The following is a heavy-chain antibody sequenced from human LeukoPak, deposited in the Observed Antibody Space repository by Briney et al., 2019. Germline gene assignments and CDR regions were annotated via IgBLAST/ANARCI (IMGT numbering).Heavy chain of an antibody. J-gene: IGHJ4*02. V-gene: IGHV3-30*18. CDR3: AKDRLAYSNYPFDY. CDR1: GFTFSSYG. Sequence: GGSLRLSCAASGFTFSSYGMHWVRQAPGKGLEWVAVISYDGSNKYYADSVKGRFTISRDNSKNRLYLQMNSLRAEDTAVYYCAKDRLAYSNYPFDYWGQGTLVTVSS. CDR2: ISYDGSNK. D-gene: IGHD4-11*01.